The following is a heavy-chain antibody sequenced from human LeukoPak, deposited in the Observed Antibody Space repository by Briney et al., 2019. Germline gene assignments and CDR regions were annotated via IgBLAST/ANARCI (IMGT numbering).Heavy chain of an antibody. V-gene: IGHV3-15*01. J-gene: IGHJ4*02. CDR2: IKSKADGGTT. CDR1: GFTFSHAW. CDR3: NTVAWLRGR. D-gene: IGHD5-12*01. Sequence: GGSLRLSCAASGFTFSHAWMTWVRQAPGKGLEWVGRIKSKADGGTTDYAAPVQGRFTISRDDSINTLYLQVNSLKTEDTAVYYCNTVAWLRGRGGQGTLVTVSS.